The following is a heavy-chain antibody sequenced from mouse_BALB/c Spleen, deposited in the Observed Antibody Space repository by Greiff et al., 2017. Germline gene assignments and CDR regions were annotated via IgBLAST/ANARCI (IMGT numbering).Heavy chain of an antibody. Sequence: VQLQQSGAELMKPGASVKISCKATGYTFSSYWIEWVKQRPGHGLEWIGEILPGSGSTNYNEKFKGKATFTADTSSNTAYMQLSSLTSEDSAVYYCARACYYGSSYPFWYFDVWGAGTTVTVSS. D-gene: IGHD1-1*01. V-gene: IGHV1-9*01. CDR3: ARACYYGSSYPFWYFDV. J-gene: IGHJ1*01. CDR1: GYTFSSYW. CDR2: ILPGSGST.